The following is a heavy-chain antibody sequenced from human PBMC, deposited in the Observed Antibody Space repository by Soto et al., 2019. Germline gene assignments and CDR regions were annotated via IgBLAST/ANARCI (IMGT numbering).Heavy chain of an antibody. CDR1: GAAFSDYT. D-gene: IGHD3-16*02. J-gene: IGHJ5*02. V-gene: IGHV4-34*01. CDR3: ARMKEDNVWGTYRYLDL. CDR2: VNRGGRT. Sequence: SETLSLTCALSGAAFSDYTWRWVRQAPGGGLHWIGDVNRGGRTKYSPSPERRLTITVDPSRNQVSLELRAVTAADTAIYYWARMKEDNVWGTYRYLDLWGQGTLVTVSS.